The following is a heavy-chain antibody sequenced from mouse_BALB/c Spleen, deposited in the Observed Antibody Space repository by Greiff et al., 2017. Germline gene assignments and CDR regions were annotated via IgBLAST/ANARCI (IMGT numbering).Heavy chain of an antibody. CDR1: GYSITSGYY. J-gene: IGHJ4*01. D-gene: IGHD2-4*01. CDR2: ISYDGSN. V-gene: IGHV3-6*02. CDR3: ARDDYDSSYAMDY. Sequence: EVQVVESGPGLVKPSQSLSLTCSVTGYSITSGYYWNWIRQFPGNKLEWMGYISYDGSNNYNPSLKNRISITRDTSKNQFFLKLNSVTTEDTATYYCARDDYDSSYAMDYWGQGTSVTVSS.